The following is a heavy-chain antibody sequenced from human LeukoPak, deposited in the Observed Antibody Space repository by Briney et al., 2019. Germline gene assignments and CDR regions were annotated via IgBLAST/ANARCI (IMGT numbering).Heavy chain of an antibody. Sequence: ASVKVSCKESGYTFIGYYIHWLRHAPGQGLELMGWINPSNGGTNYAQRFQGRVAMTRDTSISTAYMEMSRLTFDDTAVYYCASGPTLGTTHPYFDYWGQGTLVTVSS. CDR2: INPSNGGT. CDR3: ASGPTLGTTHPYFDY. CDR1: GYTFIGYY. D-gene: IGHD1-1*01. J-gene: IGHJ4*02. V-gene: IGHV1-2*02.